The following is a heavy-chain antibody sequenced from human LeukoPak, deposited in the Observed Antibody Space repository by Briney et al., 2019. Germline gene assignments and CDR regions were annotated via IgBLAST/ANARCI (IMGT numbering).Heavy chain of an antibody. Sequence: GGSLRLSCAASGFTVSSNYMSWVRQAPGKGLEWVSVIYSGGSTYYADSVKGRFTISRDNSKNTLYLQMNSLRAEDTAVYYCAKASRVLVVTAMVYWGQGTLVTVSS. CDR2: IYSGGST. CDR1: GFTVSSNY. D-gene: IGHD2-21*02. CDR3: AKASRVLVVTAMVY. V-gene: IGHV3-53*01. J-gene: IGHJ4*02.